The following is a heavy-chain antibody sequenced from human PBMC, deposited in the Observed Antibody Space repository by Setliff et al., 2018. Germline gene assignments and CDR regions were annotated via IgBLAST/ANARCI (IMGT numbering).Heavy chain of an antibody. CDR2: IYYSGDT. CDR1: GDSISPHY. D-gene: IGHD3-22*01. J-gene: IGHJ3*02. CDR3: ARDKTGYYYDSSGSHKWDDFDT. Sequence: PSETLSLTCTVSGDSISPHYWSWIRQPPGKGLEWIGYIYYSGDTTYNLSLKSQVTILVDTPKNQLSLKLSSVTAADTAVYYCARDKTGYYYDSSGSHKWDDFDTGGQGTMVTVSS. V-gene: IGHV4-59*11.